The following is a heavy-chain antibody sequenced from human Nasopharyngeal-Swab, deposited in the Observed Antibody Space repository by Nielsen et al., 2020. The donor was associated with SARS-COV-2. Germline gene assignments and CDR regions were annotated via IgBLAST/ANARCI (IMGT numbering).Heavy chain of an antibody. CDR2: INPGNGNT. J-gene: IGHJ6*03. V-gene: IGHV1-3*01. Sequence: WVRQAPGQRLEWMGWINPGNGNTKYSQEFQGRVTITSDTPASTAYMELSSLRSEDTAIYYCARDLGGYYYYMDVWGKGTTVTVSS. CDR3: ARDLGGYYYYMDV. D-gene: IGHD3-16*01.